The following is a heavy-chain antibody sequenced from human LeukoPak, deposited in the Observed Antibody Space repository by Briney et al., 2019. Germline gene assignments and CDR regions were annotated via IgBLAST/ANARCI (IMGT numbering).Heavy chain of an antibody. CDR1: GYTFTGYY. D-gene: IGHD6-13*01. J-gene: IGHJ6*02. Sequence: GASVKVSCKASGYTFTGYYMHWVRQAPGQGLEWMGWINPNSGGTNYAQKFQGRVTMTRDTSISTAYMELSRLRSDDTAVYYCARGDEDGIAAAGIYYYYGMDVWGQGTTVTVSS. V-gene: IGHV1-2*02. CDR2: INPNSGGT. CDR3: ARGDEDGIAAAGIYYYYGMDV.